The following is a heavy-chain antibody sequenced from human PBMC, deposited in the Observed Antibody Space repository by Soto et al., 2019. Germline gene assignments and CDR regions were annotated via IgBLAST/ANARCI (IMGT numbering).Heavy chain of an antibody. V-gene: IGHV1-69*08. Sequence: QVQLVQSGAEVKKPGSSVKVSCKASGGTFSSYTISWVRQAPGQGLEWMGRIIPILGIANYAQKFQGRVTITADKSTSTAYMELSSLRSEDTAVYYCAREDDGIPFDYWGQGTLVTVSS. D-gene: IGHD1-1*01. J-gene: IGHJ4*02. CDR3: AREDDGIPFDY. CDR1: GGTFSSYT. CDR2: IIPILGIA.